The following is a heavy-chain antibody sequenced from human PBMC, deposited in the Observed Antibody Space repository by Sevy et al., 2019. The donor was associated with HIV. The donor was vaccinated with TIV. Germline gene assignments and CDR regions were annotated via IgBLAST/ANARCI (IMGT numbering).Heavy chain of an antibody. J-gene: IGHJ6*02. CDR1: GFTFSSYG. D-gene: IGHD3-3*01. Sequence: GGSLRLSCAASGFTFSSYGMHWVRQAPGKGLEWVAVIWYDGSNKYYADSVKGRFTISRDNSKNTLYLQMNSLRDEDTAVYYCARDSYDFWGGYWGSYYYYGMDVWGQGTTVTVSS. V-gene: IGHV3-33*01. CDR3: ARDSYDFWGGYWGSYYYYGMDV. CDR2: IWYDGSNK.